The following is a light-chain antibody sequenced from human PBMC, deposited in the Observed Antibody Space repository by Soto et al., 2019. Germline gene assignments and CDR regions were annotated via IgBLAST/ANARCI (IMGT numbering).Light chain of an antibody. V-gene: IGLV2-23*01. CDR3: CSYAGSNTWV. CDR1: SSDVGSSNL. CDR2: EGS. J-gene: IGLJ3*02. Sequence: QSALTQPASVSGSPGQSITISCTGTSSDVGSSNLVSWYQQYPGEAPKLIIYEGSKRPSGVSNRFSGSKSGNTASLTISGLQAEDEADYYCCSYAGSNTWVFGGGTKLTVL.